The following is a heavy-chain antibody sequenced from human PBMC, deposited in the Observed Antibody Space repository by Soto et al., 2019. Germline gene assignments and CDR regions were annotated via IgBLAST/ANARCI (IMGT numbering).Heavy chain of an antibody. CDR1: GFTFSNAW. J-gene: IGHJ4*02. CDR3: TKKVPGKRPFDY. Sequence: PGGSLRLSCAASGFTFSNAWMNWVRQAPGKGLVWVSRIGTGGDTYYVDSVKGRFTISRDNNKDMFYLEMNSLRTEDTALYYCTKKVPGKRPFDYWGQGTLVTVSS. V-gene: IGHV3-53*01. CDR2: IGTGGDT.